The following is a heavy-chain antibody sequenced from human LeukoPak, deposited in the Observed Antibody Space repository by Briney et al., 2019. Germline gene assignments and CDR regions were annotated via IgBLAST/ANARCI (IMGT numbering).Heavy chain of an antibody. D-gene: IGHD2-21*02. V-gene: IGHV3-48*01. CDR2: ISGSSDDI. J-gene: IGHJ6*03. CDR3: ARAVVTAIRNWGHYMDV. Sequence: PGGSLRLSCAASGFTFSSHRMNWVRQAPGKGLEWVADISGSSDDIHYADSVTGRFTISRDNAKNSVYLQMNSLRVEDTAVYFCARAVVTAIRNWGHYMDVWGKGTAV. CDR1: GFTFSSHR.